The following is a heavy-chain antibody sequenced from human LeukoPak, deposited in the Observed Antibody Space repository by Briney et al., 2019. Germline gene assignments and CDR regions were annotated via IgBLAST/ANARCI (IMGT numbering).Heavy chain of an antibody. CDR2: IRYDGSTK. V-gene: IGHV3-30*02. CDR1: GFTFSTYG. CDR3: AKEGAQFLEWPDY. D-gene: IGHD3-3*01. J-gene: IGHJ4*02. Sequence: GGSLRLSCTTSGFTFSTYGIHWVRQAPGKGLEWVAFIRYDGSTKYYADSVKGRFTISRDNSKNTLYLQMNSLRGEDTAVYYCAKEGAQFLEWPDYWGQGTLVTVSS.